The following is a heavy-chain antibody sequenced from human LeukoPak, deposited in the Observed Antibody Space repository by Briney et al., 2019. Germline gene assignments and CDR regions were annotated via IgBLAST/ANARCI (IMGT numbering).Heavy chain of an antibody. V-gene: IGHV4-34*01. CDR1: GGSFSGYY. CDR3: AQRNYYDSSGYNIPRGFDP. CDR2: INHSGST. D-gene: IGHD3-22*01. Sequence: SETLSLTRAVYGGSFSGYYWSWIRQPPGKGLEWIGEINHSGSTNYNPSLKSRVTISVDTSKNQFSLKLSSVTAADTAVYYCAQRNYYDSSGYNIPRGFDPWGQGTLVTVSS. J-gene: IGHJ5*02.